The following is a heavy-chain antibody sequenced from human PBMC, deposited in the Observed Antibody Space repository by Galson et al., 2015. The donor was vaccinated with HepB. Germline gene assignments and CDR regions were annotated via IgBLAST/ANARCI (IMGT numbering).Heavy chain of an antibody. CDR3: ARDPRTPPHYYDSSGYFYWFDP. CDR2: INAGNGNT. CDR1: GYTFTSYA. J-gene: IGHJ5*02. V-gene: IGHV1-3*01. Sequence: SVKVSCKASGYTFTSYAMHWVRQAPGQRLEWMGWINAGNGNTKYSQKFQGRVTITRDTSASTAYMELSSLRSEDTAVYYCARDPRTPPHYYDSSGYFYWFDPWGQGTLVTVSS. D-gene: IGHD3-22*01.